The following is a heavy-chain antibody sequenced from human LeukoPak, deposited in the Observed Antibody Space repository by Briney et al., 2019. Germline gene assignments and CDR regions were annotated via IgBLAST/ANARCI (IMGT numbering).Heavy chain of an antibody. V-gene: IGHV3-7*01. CDR1: GFTFSNYW. CDR2: IKQDGNEK. Sequence: TGGSLRLSCAASGFTFSNYWMSWVRQAPGKGLEWVANIKQDGNEKYYVDSVKGRFTISRDNAKSSLYLQMNSLRAEDTAVYYCASGYNYGYLFDYWGQGTLVTVSS. CDR3: ASGYNYGYLFDY. J-gene: IGHJ4*02. D-gene: IGHD5-18*01.